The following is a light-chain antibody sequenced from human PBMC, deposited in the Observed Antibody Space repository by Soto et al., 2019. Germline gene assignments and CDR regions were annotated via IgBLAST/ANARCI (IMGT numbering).Light chain of an antibody. Sequence: QPVLTQPPSVSGAPGQRVTIACTGSSSNIGAGYDLHWYQQLPGTAPKLLISGNSNRPSGVPDRFSGSKSGTSASLAITGLQAEDEADDYCQSYDSSLSAVVFGGGTKLTVL. V-gene: IGLV1-40*01. J-gene: IGLJ2*01. CDR3: QSYDSSLSAVV. CDR1: SSNIGAGYD. CDR2: GNS.